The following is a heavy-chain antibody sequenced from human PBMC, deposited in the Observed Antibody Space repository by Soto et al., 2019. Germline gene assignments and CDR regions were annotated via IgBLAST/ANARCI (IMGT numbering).Heavy chain of an antibody. D-gene: IGHD3-22*01. Sequence: PVGSLRLSCAASGFTFSDYYRSWIRRAPGKGLEWVAYISSSDSIIYYSDSVKGRFIISRDNAKNSLYLQMNSLRAEDTAVYYCARDLGYYDSSGYFDYWGQGTLVTVSS. V-gene: IGHV3-11*01. CDR1: GFTFSDYY. J-gene: IGHJ4*02. CDR3: ARDLGYYDSSGYFDY. CDR2: ISSSDSII.